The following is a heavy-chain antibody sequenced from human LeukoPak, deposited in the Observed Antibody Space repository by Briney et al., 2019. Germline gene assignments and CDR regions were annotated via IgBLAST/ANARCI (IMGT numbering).Heavy chain of an antibody. CDR3: ARDVRLVSQHYNWFDP. V-gene: IGHV1-2*02. D-gene: IGHD3-9*01. J-gene: IGHJ5*02. CDR1: GYTFTGYY. Sequence: ASVKVSCKASGYTFTGYYMHWVRQAPGQGLEWMGWINPNTGGTNYAQKFQGRVTMTRDTSISTAYMELSRLRSDDTAVYYCARDVRLVSQHYNWFDPWGQGTLVTVSS. CDR2: INPNTGGT.